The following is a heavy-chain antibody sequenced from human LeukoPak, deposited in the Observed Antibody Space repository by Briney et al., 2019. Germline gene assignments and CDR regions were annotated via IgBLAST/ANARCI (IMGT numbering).Heavy chain of an antibody. CDR3: ARLITGTTTAFDI. J-gene: IGHJ3*02. D-gene: IGHD1-7*01. CDR2: VYTSGST. Sequence: SETLSLTCSVSGGSISGYYWTWIRQPAGKGLEWIGRVYTSGSTHYNPSLKTRLTMSVDTSKNQFSLKLSSVTAADTAVYYCARLITGTTTAFDIWGQGTMATVSS. CDR1: GGSISGYY. V-gene: IGHV4-4*07.